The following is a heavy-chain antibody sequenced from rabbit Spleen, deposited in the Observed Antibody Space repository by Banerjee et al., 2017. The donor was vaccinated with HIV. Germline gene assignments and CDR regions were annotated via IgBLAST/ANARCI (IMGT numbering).Heavy chain of an antibody. J-gene: IGHJ4*01. CDR1: GFTLSSYY. CDR3: ARGGGL. Sequence: QLKESGGGLVQPGGSLKLSCKASGFTLSSYYMNWVRQAPGKGLEWIGYIDPVFGITYYANWVNGRFSISRENAQNTVSLQLNSLTAADPATYFCARGGGLWGQGTLVTVS. CDR2: IDPVFGIT. V-gene: IGHV1S7*01.